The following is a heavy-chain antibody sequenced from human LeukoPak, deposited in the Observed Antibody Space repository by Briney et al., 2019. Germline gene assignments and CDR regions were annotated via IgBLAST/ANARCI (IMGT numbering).Heavy chain of an antibody. J-gene: IGHJ6*01. CDR2: MNPNSGNT. V-gene: IGHV1-8*01. CDR3: ARPYGSGSYYKGGYYYYYGLDV. CDR1: GYTFTSYD. Sequence: GASVNVSCKASGYTFTSYDINWVRQATGQGLEGMGWMNPNSGNTGYAQKFQGRVTRTRNTSISTAYMERSSLRPPDTAVYYCARPYGSGSYYKGGYYYYYGLDVWGQGTTVTVS. D-gene: IGHD3-10*01.